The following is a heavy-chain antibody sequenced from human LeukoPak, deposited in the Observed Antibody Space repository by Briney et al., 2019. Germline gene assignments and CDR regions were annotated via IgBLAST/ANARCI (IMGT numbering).Heavy chain of an antibody. J-gene: IGHJ4*02. CDR2: IRYDGSNK. V-gene: IGHV3-30*02. Sequence: GGSLRLSCAASGFTFSSYGMHWVRQAPGKGLEWVAFIRYDGSNKYYADSVKGRFTISRDNPKKSMYLQINSLRAEDTALYYCARDLSGVDSLVPLDYWGQGTLVTVSS. CDR3: ARDLSGVDSLVPLDY. D-gene: IGHD3-9*01. CDR1: GFTFSSYG.